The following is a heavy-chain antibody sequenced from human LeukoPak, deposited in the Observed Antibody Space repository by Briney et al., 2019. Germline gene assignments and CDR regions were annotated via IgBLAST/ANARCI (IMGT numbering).Heavy chain of an antibody. CDR2: IYYSGST. CDR1: GGSISSSSYY. Sequence: PSETLSLTCTVSGGSISSSSYYWSWIRQPPGKGLEWIGYIYYSGSTNYNPSLKSRVTISVDTSKNQFSLKLSSVTAADTAVYYCARLDYGSGSYYTEGVYPNFDYWGQGTLVTVSS. D-gene: IGHD3-10*01. CDR3: ARLDYGSGSYYTEGVYPNFDY. J-gene: IGHJ4*02. V-gene: IGHV4-61*01.